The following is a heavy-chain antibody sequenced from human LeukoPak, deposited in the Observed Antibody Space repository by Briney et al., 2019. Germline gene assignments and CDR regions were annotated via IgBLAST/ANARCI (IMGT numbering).Heavy chain of an antibody. CDR2: INHSGST. Sequence: SETLSLTCAVYGGSFSGYYWSWIRQPPGKGLEWIGEINHSGSTNYNPSLKSRVTISVDTSKNQFSLKLSSVTAADTAVYYCARLWSTDCNGGSCPHQPNYWGQGTLVTVSS. J-gene: IGHJ4*02. V-gene: IGHV4-34*01. CDR1: GGSFSGYY. CDR3: ARLWSTDCNGGSCPHQPNY. D-gene: IGHD2-15*01.